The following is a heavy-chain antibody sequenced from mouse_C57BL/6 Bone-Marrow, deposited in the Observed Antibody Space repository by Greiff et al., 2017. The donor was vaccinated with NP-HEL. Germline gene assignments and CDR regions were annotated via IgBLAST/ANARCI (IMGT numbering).Heavy chain of an antibody. J-gene: IGHJ3*01. CDR2: IDPSDSET. V-gene: IGHV1-52*01. D-gene: IGHD3-1*01. CDR1: GYTFTSYC. CDR3: ARGARPAY. Sequence: VQLQQPGAELVRPGSSVKLSCKASGYTFTSYCMHWVKQRPIPGLEWIGNIDPSDSETHYNQKFKDKATLTVDKSSSTAYMQLSSLTSEDSAVYYCARGARPAYWGQGTLVTVSA.